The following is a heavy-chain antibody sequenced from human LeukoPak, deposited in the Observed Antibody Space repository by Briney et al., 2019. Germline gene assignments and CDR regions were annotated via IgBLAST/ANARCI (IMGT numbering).Heavy chain of an antibody. J-gene: IGHJ4*02. V-gene: IGHV3-30-3*01. D-gene: IGHD5-24*01. Sequence: GRSLRLSCAASGFTFSSYSMHWVRQAPGKGLEWVAVISYDGANKYYADSVKGRFTISRDNSENMMYLQMNSLRADDTAVYYCARDRDEKRNYYFDFWGQGSLVTVSS. CDR1: GFTFSSYS. CDR2: ISYDGANK. CDR3: ARDRDEKRNYYFDF.